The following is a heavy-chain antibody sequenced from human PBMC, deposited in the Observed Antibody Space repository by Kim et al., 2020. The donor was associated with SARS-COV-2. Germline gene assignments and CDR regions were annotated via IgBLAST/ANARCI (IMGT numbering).Heavy chain of an antibody. CDR3: AKDLAITAAVTRGAPFD. J-gene: IGHJ4*01. Sequence: GGSLRLSCAASGFTFANYAMSWVRQAPGKGLEWVSVIYSGGRSTYYADSGKGRFTISRDNSKNPLYLQMNSLRAEDTAVYYCAKDLAITAAVTRGAPFD. CDR1: GFTFANYA. D-gene: IGHD6-13*01. CDR2: IYSGGRST. V-gene: IGHV3-23*03.